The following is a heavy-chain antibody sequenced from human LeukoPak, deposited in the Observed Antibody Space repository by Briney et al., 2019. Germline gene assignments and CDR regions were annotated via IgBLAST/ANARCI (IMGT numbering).Heavy chain of an antibody. CDR3: ARGLVVSIDY. V-gene: IGHV3-48*04. CDR2: ISSGSSTI. Sequence: PGGSLRLSCAASGFTFSNAWMNWVRQAPGKGLEWVSYISSGSSTIYYADSVKGRFTISRDNAKNSLYLQMNSLRAEDTALYYCARGLVVSIDYWGQGTLVTVSS. D-gene: IGHD2-8*02. J-gene: IGHJ4*02. CDR1: GFTFSNAW.